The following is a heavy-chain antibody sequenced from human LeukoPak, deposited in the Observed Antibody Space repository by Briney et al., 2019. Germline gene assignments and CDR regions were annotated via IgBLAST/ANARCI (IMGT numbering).Heavy chain of an antibody. CDR1: GFTFSSYG. D-gene: IGHD3-10*01. CDR3: AKHYHYYHYYMDV. J-gene: IGHJ6*03. V-gene: IGHV3-30*02. Sequence: GGSLRLSCAASGFTFSSYGMHWVRQAPGKGLEWVAFIRYDGDIKYYADSVKGRFTISRDNSKNTLYLQMDSLRVEDTSVYYCAKHYHYYHYYMDVWGKGTTVTVSS. CDR2: IRYDGDIK.